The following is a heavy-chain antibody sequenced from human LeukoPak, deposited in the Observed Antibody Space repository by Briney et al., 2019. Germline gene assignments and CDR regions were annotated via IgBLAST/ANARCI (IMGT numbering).Heavy chain of an antibody. CDR3: ASLPLGIAAAGTDY. D-gene: IGHD6-13*01. V-gene: IGHV1-69*02. Sequence: ASVKVSCKXSGGTFSSYTISWVRQAPGQGLEWMGRIIPILGIANYAQKFQGRVTITADKSTSTAYMELSSLRSEDTAVYYCASLPLGIAAAGTDYWGQGTLVTVSS. J-gene: IGHJ4*02. CDR1: GGTFSSYT. CDR2: IIPILGIA.